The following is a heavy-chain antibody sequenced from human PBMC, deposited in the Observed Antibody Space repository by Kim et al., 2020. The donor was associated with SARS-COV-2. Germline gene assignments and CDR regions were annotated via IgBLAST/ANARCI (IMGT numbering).Heavy chain of an antibody. V-gene: IGHV4-59*13. CDR3: ARRALGYCSSTSCYSGMDV. D-gene: IGHD2-2*02. CDR2: IYYSGST. J-gene: IGHJ6*02. CDR1: GGSISSYY. Sequence: SETLSLTCTVSGGSISSYYWSWIRQPPGKGLEWIAYIYYSGSTNYNPSLKSRVTISVDTSKNQFSLKLSSVTAADTAVYYCARRALGYCSSTSCYSGMDVWGQGPTVTVSS.